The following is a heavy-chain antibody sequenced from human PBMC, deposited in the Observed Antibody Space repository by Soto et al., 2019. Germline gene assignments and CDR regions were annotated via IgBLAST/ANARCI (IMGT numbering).Heavy chain of an antibody. V-gene: IGHV3-23*01. CDR1: GFTFNSYG. J-gene: IGHJ6*02. CDR3: ARSSCSVHYYSLED. CDR2: VSAVGGDT. D-gene: IGHD2-15*01. Sequence: GGSLRLSCAASGFTFNSYGMSWVRQAPGQGLEWVAGVSAVGGDTSYADSVKGRFTISRDNSKDTRYLQMNSLRDEDRAVYYCARSSCSVHYYSLEDWGQRTTVTVSS.